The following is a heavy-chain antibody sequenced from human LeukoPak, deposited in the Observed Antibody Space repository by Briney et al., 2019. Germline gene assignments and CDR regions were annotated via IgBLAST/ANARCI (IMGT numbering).Heavy chain of an antibody. CDR3: ALWTGYSSSWYRDY. CDR2: MNPNSGNT. D-gene: IGHD6-13*01. CDR1: GYTLTSYD. Sequence: GASVKVSCKASGYTLTSYDINWVRQATGQGLEWMGWMNPNSGNTGYAQKFQGRVTMTRNTSISTAYMGLSSLRSEDTAVYYCALWTGYSSSWYRDYWGQGTLVTVSS. V-gene: IGHV1-8*01. J-gene: IGHJ4*02.